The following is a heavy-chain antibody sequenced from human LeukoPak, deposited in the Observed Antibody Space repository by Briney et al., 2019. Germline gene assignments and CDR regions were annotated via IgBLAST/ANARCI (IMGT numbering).Heavy chain of an antibody. CDR2: ISSSSSYI. V-gene: IGHV3-21*01. D-gene: IGHD6-13*01. J-gene: IGHJ4*02. CDR1: GFTFSSYT. CDR3: ARLAAAGTDFDY. Sequence: PGGSLRLSCAASGFTFSSYTMSWVRQAPGKGLEWVSSISSSSSYIYYADSVKGRFTVSRDNAKMSLYLQVNSLRADDSALYYCARLAAAGTDFDYWGLGTQVAVSS.